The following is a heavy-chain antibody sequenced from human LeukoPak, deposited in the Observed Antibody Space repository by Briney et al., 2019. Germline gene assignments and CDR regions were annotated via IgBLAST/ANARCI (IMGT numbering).Heavy chain of an antibody. Sequence: PSETLSLTCTVSGGSISSYYWSWIRQPPGKGLEWIGYIYYSGSTNYNPSLKSRVTISVDTSKNQFSLKLSSVTAADTAVYYCASLVGGYNFDYWGQGTLVTVSS. CDR2: IYYSGST. CDR3: ASLVGGYNFDY. CDR1: GGSISSYY. J-gene: IGHJ4*02. V-gene: IGHV4-59*01. D-gene: IGHD5-12*01.